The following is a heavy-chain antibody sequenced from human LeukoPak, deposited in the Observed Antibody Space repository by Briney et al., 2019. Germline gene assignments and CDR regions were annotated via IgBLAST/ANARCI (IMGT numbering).Heavy chain of an antibody. J-gene: IGHJ5*02. D-gene: IGHD5-12*01. CDR3: ARSDSGYDYNWFDP. CDR2: IIPIFGTA. CDR1: GGTFSSYA. Sequence: ASVKVSCKASGGTFSSYAISWVRQAPGQGLEWMGGIIPIFGTANYAQKFQSRVTITADESTSTAYMELSSLRSEDTAVYYCARSDSGYDYNWFDPWGQGTLVTVSS. V-gene: IGHV1-69*01.